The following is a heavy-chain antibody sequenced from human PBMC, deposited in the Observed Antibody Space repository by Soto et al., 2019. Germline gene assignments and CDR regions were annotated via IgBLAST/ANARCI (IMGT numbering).Heavy chain of an antibody. J-gene: IGHJ4*02. D-gene: IGHD3-3*01. Sequence: GASVKVSCKASGGTFTNYAISWVRQAPGQGLEWMGGIIPIFGTANYAQKFQGRVTITADESTSTAYMELSSLRSEDTAVYYCARDWSGYPAGWGPGTLVTVSS. CDR1: GGTFTNYA. CDR3: ARDWSGYPAG. CDR2: IIPIFGTA. V-gene: IGHV1-69*13.